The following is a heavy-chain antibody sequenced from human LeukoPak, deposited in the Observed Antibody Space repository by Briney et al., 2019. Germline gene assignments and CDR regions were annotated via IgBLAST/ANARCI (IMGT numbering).Heavy chain of an antibody. J-gene: IGHJ6*03. CDR2: ISSSSSYI. V-gene: IGHV3-21*01. Sequence: VGSLRLSCAASGFTFSSYSMNWVRQAPGKGLEWVSSISSSSSYIYYADSVKGRFTISRDNAKNSLYLQMNSLRAEDTAVYYCARGRQTSSTDKPKYYYYYMDVWGKGTTVTVSS. CDR1: GFTFSSYS. D-gene: IGHD6-13*01. CDR3: ARGRQTSSTDKPKYYYYYMDV.